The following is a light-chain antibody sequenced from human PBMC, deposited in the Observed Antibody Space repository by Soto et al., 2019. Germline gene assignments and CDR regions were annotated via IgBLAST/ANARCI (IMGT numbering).Light chain of an antibody. Sequence: DIQMTQSPSSLSASVGDRVTITCRASQSIRSYLSWYQQKPGKAPNLLIYAASSLQSGVPSRFSGSGSGTDSTLTISSLQPEDFATYYCQQSDSTPYTFGQGTYLEIK. V-gene: IGKV1-39*01. J-gene: IGKJ2*01. CDR3: QQSDSTPYT. CDR1: QSIRSY. CDR2: AAS.